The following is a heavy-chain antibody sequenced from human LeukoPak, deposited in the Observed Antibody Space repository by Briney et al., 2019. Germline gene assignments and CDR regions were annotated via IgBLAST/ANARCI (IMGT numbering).Heavy chain of an antibody. CDR1: GYTFTGYY. J-gene: IGHJ5*02. CDR2: INPNSGGT. Sequence: GASVKVSCKASGYTFTGYYMHWVRQAPGQGLEWMGWINPNSGGTNYAQKFQGRVTMTRDTSISTAYMELSRLRSDDTAVYYCARDLERYYYGSGKYNWFDPWGQGTLVTVSS. CDR3: ARDLERYYYGSGKYNWFDP. D-gene: IGHD3-10*01. V-gene: IGHV1-2*02.